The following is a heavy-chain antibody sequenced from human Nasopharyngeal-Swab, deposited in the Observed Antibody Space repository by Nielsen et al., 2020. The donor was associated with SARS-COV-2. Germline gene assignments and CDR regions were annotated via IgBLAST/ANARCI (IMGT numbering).Heavy chain of an antibody. Sequence: SDTLSLTCTLSGCPISSYYWSWIRQPPGKGLEWPGYIDYSGSTNYNPSLKSRVTISVDTSKNQFSLKLSSVTAADTAVYYCARGALEMFGGVRSMGDWGQGTLVTVSS. J-gene: IGHJ4*02. D-gene: IGHD3-3*01. CDR2: IDYSGST. V-gene: IGHV4-59*08. CDR3: ARGALEMFGGVRSMGD. CDR1: GCPISSYY.